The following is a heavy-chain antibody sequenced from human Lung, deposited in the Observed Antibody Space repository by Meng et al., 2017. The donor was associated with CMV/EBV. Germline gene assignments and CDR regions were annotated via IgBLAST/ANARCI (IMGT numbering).Heavy chain of an antibody. CDR2: ISAYNGHT. V-gene: IGHV1-18*01. CDR3: ARGIVIAVAGTGVDY. J-gene: IGHJ4*02. D-gene: IGHD6-19*01. CDR1: GYTFTSYG. Sequence: SVKVSXKASGYTFTSYGISWVRQPPGQGLEWMGWISAYNGHTNYAQKLQGRVTLTTDTSTGTDYMELRSLRSDDTAVYYCARGIVIAVAGTGVDYWGQGXLVTISS.